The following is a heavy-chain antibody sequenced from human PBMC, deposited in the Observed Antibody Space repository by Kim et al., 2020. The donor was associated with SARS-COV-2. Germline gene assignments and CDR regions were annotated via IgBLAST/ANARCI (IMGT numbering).Heavy chain of an antibody. J-gene: IGHJ4*02. CDR2: ISYDGSNK. V-gene: IGHV3-30*04. D-gene: IGHD1-26*01. CDR1: GFTFSSYA. CDR3: ARPYSGSYWGYFDY. Sequence: GGSLRLSCAASGFTFSSYAMHWVRQAPGKGLEWVAVISYDGSNKYYADSVKGRFTISRDNSKNTLYLQMNSLRAEDTAVYYCARPYSGSYWGYFDYCGQGTLVTVSS.